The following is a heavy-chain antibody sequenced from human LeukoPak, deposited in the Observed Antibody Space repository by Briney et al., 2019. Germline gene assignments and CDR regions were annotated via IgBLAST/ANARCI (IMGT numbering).Heavy chain of an antibody. Sequence: SETPSLTCTVSGGSISSSSYYWGWIRQPPGKGLEWIGSIYYSGSTYYNPSLKSRVTISVDTSKNQFSLKLTSVTAADTAVYYCARLDYPPLWGQGTLVTVSS. CDR2: IYYSGST. D-gene: IGHD3/OR15-3a*01. J-gene: IGHJ4*02. CDR3: ARLDYPPL. V-gene: IGHV4-39*01. CDR1: GGSISSSSYY.